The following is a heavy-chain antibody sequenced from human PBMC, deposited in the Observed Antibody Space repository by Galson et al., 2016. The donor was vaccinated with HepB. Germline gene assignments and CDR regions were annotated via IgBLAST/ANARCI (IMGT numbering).Heavy chain of an antibody. Sequence: SLRLSCAASGFTFNNAWVNWVRQAPGKGLEWVGRIKSKTDGGTTDYAAPVKGRFTISRDDSKNTLYLQMNSLRPEDTAVYYCARNSQGGDYDTYSFDNWGQGALVTVSS. CDR2: IKSKTDGGTT. CDR1: GFTFNNAW. D-gene: IGHD4-17*01. J-gene: IGHJ4*02. CDR3: ARNSQGGDYDTYSFDN. V-gene: IGHV3-15*07.